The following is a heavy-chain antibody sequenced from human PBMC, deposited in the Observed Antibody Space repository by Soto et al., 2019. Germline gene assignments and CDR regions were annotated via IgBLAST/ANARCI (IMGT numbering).Heavy chain of an antibody. J-gene: IGHJ4*02. V-gene: IGHV1-69*06. CDR3: ARSPGVFDY. Sequence: QVQLVQSGAEVKKPGSSVTVSCKASGGTFRSLAISWVRQAPGQGLEWMGGLVPVFGTANYAQKFQDRVTITADKSTSTSYMELSSLRSEDTAVYYCARSPGVFDYWGQGTLVTVSS. D-gene: IGHD3-10*01. CDR2: LVPVFGTA. CDR1: GGTFRSLA.